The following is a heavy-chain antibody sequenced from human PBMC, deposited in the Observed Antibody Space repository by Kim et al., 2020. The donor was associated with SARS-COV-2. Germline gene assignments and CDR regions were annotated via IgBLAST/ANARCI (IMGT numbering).Heavy chain of an antibody. Sequence: GGSLRLSCAASGFTFSSYWMSWVRQAPGKGLEWVANIKQDGSEKYYVDSVKGRFTISRDNAKNSLYLQMNSLRAEDTAVYYCARPSYGAGDEYFQHWGQGTLVTVSS. V-gene: IGHV3-7*01. J-gene: IGHJ1*01. CDR1: GFTFSSYW. CDR2: IKQDGSEK. D-gene: IGHD4-17*01. CDR3: ARPSYGAGDEYFQH.